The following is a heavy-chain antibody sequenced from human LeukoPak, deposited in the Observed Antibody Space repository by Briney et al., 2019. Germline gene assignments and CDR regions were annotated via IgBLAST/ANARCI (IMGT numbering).Heavy chain of an antibody. J-gene: IGHJ4*02. D-gene: IGHD3-10*01. CDR3: ARGRRYGYGSGRESGY. CDR1: GYTFTSYD. Sequence: ASVKVSCKASGYTFTSYDINWVRQATGQGLEWMGSMNSNSGNTGYAQKFQGRVTMTRNTSISTAYMELSSLRSEDTAVYYCARGRRYGYGSGRESGYWGQGTLVTVSS. V-gene: IGHV1-8*01. CDR2: MNSNSGNT.